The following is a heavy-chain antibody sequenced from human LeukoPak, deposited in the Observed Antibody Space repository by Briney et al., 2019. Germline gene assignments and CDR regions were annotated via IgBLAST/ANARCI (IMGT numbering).Heavy chain of an antibody. CDR3: ATSGSSFYYYYGMDV. CDR1: GFTFSSYA. Sequence: GRSLRLSCAASGFTFSSYAMHWVRQAPGKGLEWVAVISYDGSNKYYADSVKGRFTISRDNAKNSLYLQMNSLRAEDTAVYYCATSGSSFYYYYGMDVWGQGTTVTVSS. J-gene: IGHJ6*02. CDR2: ISYDGSNK. D-gene: IGHD3-10*01. V-gene: IGHV3-30-3*01.